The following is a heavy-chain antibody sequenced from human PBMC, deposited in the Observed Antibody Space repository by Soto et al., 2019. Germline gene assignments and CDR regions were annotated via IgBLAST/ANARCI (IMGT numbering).Heavy chain of an antibody. D-gene: IGHD2-8*01. CDR3: ARDTNGLHF. CDR1: GLIFSNYK. J-gene: IGHJ4*02. V-gene: IGHV3-74*01. Sequence: PGGSLRLSCAASGLIFSNYKMHWVRQAPGKGLVWVSRISTDGSITDYADSVKGRFTVSRDNAKNTLYLQMNGLRVDDTAVYYCARDTNGLHFWGQGTLVTVSS. CDR2: ISTDGSIT.